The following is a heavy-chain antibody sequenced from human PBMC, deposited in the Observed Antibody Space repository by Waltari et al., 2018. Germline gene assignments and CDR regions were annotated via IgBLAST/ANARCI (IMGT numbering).Heavy chain of an antibody. J-gene: IGHJ6*02. V-gene: IGHV3-23*01. D-gene: IGHD2-2*01. CDR2: ISGGGTTT. CDR3: ARRILASEYHGMDV. Sequence: EVQLLESGGGLVQPGGSLRLPCSASGFTFSSYVMNWVRQAPGKGLEWVSVISGGGTTTYYAASVRGRFTISRADSRNTVYLQMNTLGVEDTAIYYCARRILASEYHGMDVWGQGTTVTVSS. CDR1: GFTFSSYV.